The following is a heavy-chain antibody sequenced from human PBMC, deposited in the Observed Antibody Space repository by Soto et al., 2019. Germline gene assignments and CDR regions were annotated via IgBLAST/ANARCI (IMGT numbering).Heavy chain of an antibody. D-gene: IGHD5-12*01. CDR3: ARDHHRYSGYDDVDY. CDR2: ISSSSSYT. J-gene: IGHJ4*02. Sequence: QVQLVESGGGLVKPGGSLRLSCVASGFTFSDYYMSWIRQAPGKGLEWVSYISSSSSYTNYADSVKGRFTISRDNAKSSLYLQMNSLRAEDTAVYYCARDHHRYSGYDDVDYWGQGTLVTVSS. CDR1: GFTFSDYY. V-gene: IGHV3-11*05.